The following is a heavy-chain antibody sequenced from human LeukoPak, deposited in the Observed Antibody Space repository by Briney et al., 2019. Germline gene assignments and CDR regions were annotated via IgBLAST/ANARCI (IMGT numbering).Heavy chain of an antibody. CDR1: GGSISSYY. J-gene: IGHJ4*02. CDR3: ARVIDYYGSGSYTSYYFDY. CDR2: IYYSGST. V-gene: IGHV4-59*01. D-gene: IGHD3-10*01. Sequence: SETLSLICTVSGGSISSYYWSWIRQPPGKGLEWIGYIYYSGSTNYNPSLKSRVTISVDTSKNQFSLKLSSVTAADTAVYYCARVIDYYGSGSYTSYYFDYWGQGTLVTVSS.